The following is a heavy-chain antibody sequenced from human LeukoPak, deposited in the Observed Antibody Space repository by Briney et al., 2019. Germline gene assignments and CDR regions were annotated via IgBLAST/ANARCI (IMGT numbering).Heavy chain of an antibody. CDR1: GFTFSSYG. CDR3: AKDYGEVGYFDY. V-gene: IGHV3-30*18. Sequence: AGGSLRLSCAASGFTFSSYGMHWVRQAPGKGLEWVAVISYDGSNKYYADSVKGRFTTSRDNSKNTLYLQMNSLRAEDTAVYYCAKDYGEVGYFDYWGQGTLVTVSS. CDR2: ISYDGSNK. D-gene: IGHD4-17*01. J-gene: IGHJ4*02.